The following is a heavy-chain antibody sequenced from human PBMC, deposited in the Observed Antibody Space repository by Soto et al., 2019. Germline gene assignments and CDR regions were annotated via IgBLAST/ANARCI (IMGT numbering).Heavy chain of an antibody. D-gene: IGHD6-6*01. CDR1: GVSVSDYY. V-gene: IGHV3-53*01. CDR3: ARVSGFSSSSWDH. Sequence: GGSLRLSCAASGVSVSDYYMSWVRQAPGKGLQWDYYINSDGRRYYADSVKGRFTISIDNSKNTLYLQMNSLRTEDTAVYYCARVSGFSSSSWDHWGQGTLVTVSS. CDR2: INSDGRR. J-gene: IGHJ4*02.